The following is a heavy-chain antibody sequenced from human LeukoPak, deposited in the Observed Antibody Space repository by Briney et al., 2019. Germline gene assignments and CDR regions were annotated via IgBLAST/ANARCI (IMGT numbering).Heavy chain of an antibody. V-gene: IGHV3-23*01. Sequence: GGSLRLSCAASGFTFSSYEMNWVRQAPGKGLEWVSAISGSGGSTYYADSVKGRFTISRDNSKNTLYLQMNSLRAEDTAVYYCAKLSSTSCYVDYWGQGTLVTVSS. CDR1: GFTFSSYE. CDR2: ISGSGGST. J-gene: IGHJ4*02. D-gene: IGHD2-2*01. CDR3: AKLSSTSCYVDY.